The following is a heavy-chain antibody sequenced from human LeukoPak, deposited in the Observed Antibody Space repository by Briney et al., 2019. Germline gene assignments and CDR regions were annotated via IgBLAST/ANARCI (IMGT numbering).Heavy chain of an antibody. D-gene: IGHD2-2*01. J-gene: IGHJ4*02. CDR1: GYTLTELS. V-gene: IGHV1-24*01. CDR2: FDTEDGET. CDR3: ATLNIVVVPAAVTYNFDY. Sequence: GASVKVSCKVSGYTLTELSMHWVRQAPGKGLEGMGGFDTEDGETIYAQKFQGRVTMTEDTSTDTAYMELSSLRSEDTAVYYCATLNIVVVPAAVTYNFDYWGQGTLVTVSS.